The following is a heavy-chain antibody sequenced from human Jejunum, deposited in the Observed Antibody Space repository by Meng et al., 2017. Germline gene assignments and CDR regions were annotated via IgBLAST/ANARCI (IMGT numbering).Heavy chain of an antibody. V-gene: IGHV1-2*06. Sequence: QVQLGQSGAEVKKAGASGKVSCKTSGETFIGYYMHWVRQAPGQGLEWMGRINPDNGVTNSAQRFQGRVTMTRDTSITTAYMELNRLTSGDTAFYYCARGGRDDYNVPHYWGQGTLVTVSS. J-gene: IGHJ4*02. CDR1: GETFIGYY. CDR3: ARGGRDDYNVPHY. CDR2: INPDNGVT. D-gene: IGHD5-24*01.